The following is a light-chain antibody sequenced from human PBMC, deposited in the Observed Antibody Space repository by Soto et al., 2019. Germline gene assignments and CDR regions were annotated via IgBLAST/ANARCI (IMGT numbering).Light chain of an antibody. Sequence: QSVLTQPASVSWSPGQSITISCTGTGSDVGGYNYVCWYQQHPGKAPKVMIYDVSSRPSGVSNRLSGSKSGNTASLTISGLQAESEGDYTCSSYTSASTPVVFGGGTKVTVL. CDR2: DVS. J-gene: IGLJ2*01. V-gene: IGLV2-14*01. CDR1: GSDVGGYNY. CDR3: SSYTSASTPVV.